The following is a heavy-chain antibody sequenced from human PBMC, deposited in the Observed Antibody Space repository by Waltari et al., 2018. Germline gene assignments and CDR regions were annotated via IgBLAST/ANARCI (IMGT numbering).Heavy chain of an antibody. J-gene: IGHJ4*02. D-gene: IGHD2-2*01. Sequence: QVQVVESGGGVVQPGRSLRLSCAASGFTFSSNGMRWVRRAPGKGLEGGASISSDGSVTNDEDSVKGRFTVSRDNSNNMLYLQMNSLTAEDTAMYYWAKGCNFGSRCYYTDSWGQGTLVTVSS. V-gene: IGHV3-30*18. CDR3: AKGCNFGSRCYYTDS. CDR2: ISSDGSVT. CDR1: GFTFSSNG.